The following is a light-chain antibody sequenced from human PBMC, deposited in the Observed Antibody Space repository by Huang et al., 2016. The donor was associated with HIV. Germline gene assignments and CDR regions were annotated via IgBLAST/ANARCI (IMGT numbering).Light chain of an antibody. CDR3: QQYGSSRIFT. V-gene: IGKV3-20*01. CDR1: QSVSSSY. Sequence: EIVLTQSPGTLFVSPGERATLSCRASQSVSSSYLAWYQQKPGQAPRLLTYGASSRATDIPDRFSGSGSGTDFTLTISRLEPEDFAVYYCQQYGSSRIFTFGPGTKVDIK. CDR2: GAS. J-gene: IGKJ3*01.